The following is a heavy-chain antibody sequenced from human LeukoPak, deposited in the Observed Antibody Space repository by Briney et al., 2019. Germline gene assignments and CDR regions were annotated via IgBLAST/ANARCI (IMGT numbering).Heavy chain of an antibody. Sequence: SGTLSLTCAVSGGSLSSSNWWSWVRQSPGKGLEWIGEIYHTGSTNYNPSLKSRVTISVDTSKNQFSLKLTSVTAADTGVYYCARVGFYARAFDIWGQGTMITVSS. CDR1: GGSLSSSNW. CDR2: IYHTGST. V-gene: IGHV4-4*02. J-gene: IGHJ3*02. D-gene: IGHD2/OR15-2a*01. CDR3: ARVGFYARAFDI.